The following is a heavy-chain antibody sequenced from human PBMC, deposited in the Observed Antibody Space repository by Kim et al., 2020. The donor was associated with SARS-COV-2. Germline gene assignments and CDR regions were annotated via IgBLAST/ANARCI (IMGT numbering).Heavy chain of an antibody. V-gene: IGHV4-34*01. Sequence: SETLSLTCAVYGGSFSGYYWSWIRQPPGKGLEWIGEINHSGSTNYNPSLKSRVTISVDTSKNQFSLKLSSVTAADTAVYYCARGRGVYSNYAWDYYYYMDVWGKGTTVTVSS. J-gene: IGHJ6*03. CDR2: INHSGST. CDR3: ARGRGVYSNYAWDYYYYMDV. D-gene: IGHD4-4*01. CDR1: GGSFSGYY.